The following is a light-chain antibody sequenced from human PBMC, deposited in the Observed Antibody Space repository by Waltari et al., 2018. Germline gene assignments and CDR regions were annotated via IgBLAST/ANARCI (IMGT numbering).Light chain of an antibody. CDR3: QSAHSNGSDVV. CDR1: AVPKQL. CDR2: TDS. Sequence: SYELTQPPSVSVSPGPTARITCSGDAVPKQLGYWSQQKSGPAPVLRIYTDSGRPSGIPGRFSGSSSGTTVTLTISAVQPEDEADYYCQSAHSNGSDVVFGGGTKLTVL. V-gene: IGLV3-25*03. J-gene: IGLJ2*01.